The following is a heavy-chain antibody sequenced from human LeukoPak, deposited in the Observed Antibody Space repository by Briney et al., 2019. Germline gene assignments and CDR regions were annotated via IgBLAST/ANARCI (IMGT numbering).Heavy chain of an antibody. V-gene: IGHV4-59*01. J-gene: IGHJ4*02. Sequence: SEPLSLTCTVSGGSISSYYWSWIRQPPGKGLEWIGYIYYSGSTNYNPSLKSRVTISVDTSKNQFSLKLSSVTAADTAVYYCARSGGYSGYYDYWGQGTLVTVSS. CDR1: GGSISSYY. CDR3: ARSGGYSGYYDY. CDR2: IYYSGST. D-gene: IGHD5-12*01.